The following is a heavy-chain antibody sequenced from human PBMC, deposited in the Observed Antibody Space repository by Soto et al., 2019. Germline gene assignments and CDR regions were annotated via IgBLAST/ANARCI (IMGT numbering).Heavy chain of an antibody. D-gene: IGHD2-21*02. CDR2: MNPNSGNT. J-gene: IGHJ4*02. V-gene: IGHV1-8*01. CDR3: VRYGVAATY. Sequence: QMQLVQSGAEVKKPGASVKVSCKASGYTFTTYNINWVRQATGQGLEWMGWMNPNSGNTGYAQRFQDRITLTRDTSITTAYMELSSLRSDDTAVYFCVRYGVAATYWGQGTLVTVSS. CDR1: GYTFTTYN.